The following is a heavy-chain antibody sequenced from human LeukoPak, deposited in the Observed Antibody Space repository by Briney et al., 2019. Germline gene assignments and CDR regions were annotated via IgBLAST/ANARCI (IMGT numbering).Heavy chain of an antibody. CDR3: SRSSGWLSVY. CDR1: GFTFGDYL. CDR2: ISGGTT. Sequence: PGRSLRLSCTASGFTFGDYLMSWFRQAPGQGVEWVGFISGGTTGYAASVIGRFTISRDDSTSIADLQMNSLATEDTAVYYCSRSSGWLSVYWGQGTLVTVSS. D-gene: IGHD6-19*01. J-gene: IGHJ4*02. V-gene: IGHV3-49*03.